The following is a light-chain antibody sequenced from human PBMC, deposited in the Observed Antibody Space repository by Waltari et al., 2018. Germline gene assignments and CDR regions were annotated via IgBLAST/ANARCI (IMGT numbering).Light chain of an antibody. CDR1: NSDVGSYDL. V-gene: IGLV2-23*02. CDR2: EVS. J-gene: IGLJ2*01. CDR3: CSYAGTTAYVI. Sequence: QSALTQPASVSGSPGQSITISCTGTNSDVGSYDLVSWYQQHPGKAPKLIIFEVSRRPSGVSNRFSGSKSGNTASLTISGLQAEDEADYYCCSYAGTTAYVIFGGGTKLTVL.